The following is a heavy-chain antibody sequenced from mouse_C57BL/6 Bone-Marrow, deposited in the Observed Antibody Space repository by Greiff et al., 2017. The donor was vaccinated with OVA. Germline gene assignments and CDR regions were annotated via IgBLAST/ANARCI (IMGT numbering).Heavy chain of an antibody. CDR1: GYTFTSYW. D-gene: IGHD1-1*01. Sequence: VQLQQPGAELVRPGTSVKLSCKASGYTFTSYWMHWVKQRPGQGLEWIGVIDPSDSYTNYNQKFKGKATLTVDTSSSTAYMQLSSLTSEDSAVYYCAPITTVVDPPFDYWGQGTTLTVSS. CDR2: IDPSDSYT. J-gene: IGHJ2*01. V-gene: IGHV1-59*01. CDR3: APITTVVDPPFDY.